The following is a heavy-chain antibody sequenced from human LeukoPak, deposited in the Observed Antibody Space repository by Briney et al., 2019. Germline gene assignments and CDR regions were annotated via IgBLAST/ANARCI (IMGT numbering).Heavy chain of an antibody. D-gene: IGHD6-13*01. CDR1: GGAISSYY. Sequence: SETLSLTCTVSGGAISSYYWSWIRQPPGKGLEWIGYIYHSGSTNYNPSLKSRVTISVHTSKNQFSLNLTSVPAADTAVYYCARRGRSAAANFDYWGQGTLVTVSS. J-gene: IGHJ4*02. V-gene: IGHV4-59*08. CDR3: ARRGRSAAANFDY. CDR2: IYHSGST.